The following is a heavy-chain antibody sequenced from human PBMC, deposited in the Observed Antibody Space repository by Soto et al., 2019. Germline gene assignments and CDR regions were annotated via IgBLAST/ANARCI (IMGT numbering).Heavy chain of an antibody. J-gene: IGHJ4*02. CDR3: ARGGGAYYYDSSGYSTLDY. V-gene: IGHV4-59*01. Sequence: PSETLSLTCTVSCGSISSYYWSWIRQPPGKGLEWIGYIYYSGSTNYNPSLKSRVTISVDTSKNQFSLKLSSVTAADTAVYYCARGGGAYYYDSSGYSTLDYWGQGTLVTVSS. CDR2: IYYSGST. D-gene: IGHD3-22*01. CDR1: CGSISSYY.